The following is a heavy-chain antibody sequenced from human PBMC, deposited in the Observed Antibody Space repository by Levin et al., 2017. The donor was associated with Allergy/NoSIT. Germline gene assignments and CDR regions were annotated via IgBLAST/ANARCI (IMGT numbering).Heavy chain of an antibody. CDR1: GFTFSIAW. CDR2: IKSKTDGGTI. V-gene: IGHV3-15*01. Sequence: GGSLRLSCAASGFTFSIAWMSWVRQAPGKGLEWVGRIKSKTDGGTIDYAAPVKGRFTISRDDSKNTLYLQMNSLTTEDTAVYYCTTGLCASCYSGGTGWGQGALVTVSS. D-gene: IGHD2-15*01. CDR3: TTGLCASCYSGGTG. J-gene: IGHJ4*02.